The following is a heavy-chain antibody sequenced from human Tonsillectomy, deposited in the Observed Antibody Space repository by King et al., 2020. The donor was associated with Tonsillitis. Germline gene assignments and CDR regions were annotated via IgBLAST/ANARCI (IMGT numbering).Heavy chain of an antibody. CDR1: GFTFDDYA. CDR3: AKEATPGYGMDV. V-gene: IGHV3-9*01. J-gene: IGHJ6*02. CDR2: ISWKSGSI. Sequence: VQLVESGGGLVQPGRSLRLSCAASGFTFDDYAMHWVRQAPGKGLEWVSGISWKSGSIGYVDSVKGRFTISRDNTKNSLYLQMNSLTTEDTALYYCAKEATPGYGMDVWGQGTTVTVSS.